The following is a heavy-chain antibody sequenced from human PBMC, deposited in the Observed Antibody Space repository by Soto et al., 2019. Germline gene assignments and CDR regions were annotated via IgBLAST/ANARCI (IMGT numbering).Heavy chain of an antibody. J-gene: IGHJ4*02. CDR2: IIAYNGKT. Sequence: ASVKVSCKASGGTFSSYAISWVRQAPGQGLEWMGWIIAYNGKTNYAQKLQGRVTITTDTSTSTAYMELRSLRSDDTAVYYCARKPGGLAPYYFDYWGQGTLVTVSS. V-gene: IGHV1-18*01. D-gene: IGHD3-10*01. CDR1: GGTFSSYA. CDR3: ARKPGGLAPYYFDY.